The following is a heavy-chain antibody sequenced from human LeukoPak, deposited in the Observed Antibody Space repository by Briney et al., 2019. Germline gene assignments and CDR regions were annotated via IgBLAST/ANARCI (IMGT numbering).Heavy chain of an antibody. V-gene: IGHV1-3*01. CDR3: ARDRGYCSGGSCYHNWFDP. CDR1: GYTFTSYA. D-gene: IGHD2-15*01. Sequence: WASVKVSCKASGYTFTSYAMHWVRQAPGQRLEWMGWINAGNGNTKYSQKFQGRVTITRDTSASTAYMELSSLRAEDTAVYYCARDRGYCSGGSCYHNWFDPWDQGTLVTVSS. J-gene: IGHJ5*02. CDR2: INAGNGNT.